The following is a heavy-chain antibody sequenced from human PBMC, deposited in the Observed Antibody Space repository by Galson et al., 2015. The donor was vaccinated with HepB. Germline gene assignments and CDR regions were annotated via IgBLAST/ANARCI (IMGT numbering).Heavy chain of an antibody. D-gene: IGHD6-6*01. CDR3: AKEPALSSSSDPPDY. Sequence: SLRLSCAASGFTLSSYALSWFGQAPGRGLEWVSVFGGSGGSTYHADSVKGRFTISRDNSKNTLYLQMNSLRAEDTAVYYCAKEPALSSSSDPPDYWGQGTLVTVSS. J-gene: IGHJ4*02. CDR1: GFTLSSYA. CDR2: FGGSGGST. V-gene: IGHV3-23*01.